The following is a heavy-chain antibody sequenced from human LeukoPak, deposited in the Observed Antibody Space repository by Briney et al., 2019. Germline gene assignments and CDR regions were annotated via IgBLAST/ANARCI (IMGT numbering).Heavy chain of an antibody. CDR3: ARVPNPRNTYGYNDK. J-gene: IGHJ4*02. CDR1: GYAFSDHG. D-gene: IGHD5-18*01. V-gene: IGHV1-18*04. CDR2: ISGYNGHT. Sequence: GASVKVSCTAPGYAFSDHGVNWVRQAPGQGLEWMGWISGYNGHTSYAQKFQGRVMVTTDRSTNTAYLELRSLRSDDTAVYYCARVPNPRNTYGYNDKWGQGTLVTVSS.